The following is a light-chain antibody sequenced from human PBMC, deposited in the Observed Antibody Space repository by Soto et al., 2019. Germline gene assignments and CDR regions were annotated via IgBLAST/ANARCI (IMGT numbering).Light chain of an antibody. CDR1: TSIFGIIP. V-gene: IGLV1-44*01. CDR3: AGWDDSLNGWV. CDR2: GNN. Sequence: QPVLTQPPSASGTPGQRVTISCSGSTSIFGIIPVDWYQQLPGTAPKVLIYGNNQRPSGVPDRLSGSKSGTSASLAISGLHSEDEADYYCAGWDDSLNGWVLGGGTQLNVL. J-gene: IGLJ3*02.